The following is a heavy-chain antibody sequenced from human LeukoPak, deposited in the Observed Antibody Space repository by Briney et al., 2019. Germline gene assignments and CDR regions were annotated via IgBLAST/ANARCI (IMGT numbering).Heavy chain of an antibody. D-gene: IGHD3-3*01. CDR1: GGSISSGSYY. J-gene: IGHJ3*02. V-gene: IGHV4-61*02. Sequence: SQTLSLTCTVSGGSISSGSYYCSWIRQPAGKGLEWIGRIYTRGSTNYNPSLKSRVTISVDTSKNQSSLKLSSVTAADTAVYYCARDLGWLLAFDIWGQGTMVTVSS. CDR3: ARDLGWLLAFDI. CDR2: IYTRGST.